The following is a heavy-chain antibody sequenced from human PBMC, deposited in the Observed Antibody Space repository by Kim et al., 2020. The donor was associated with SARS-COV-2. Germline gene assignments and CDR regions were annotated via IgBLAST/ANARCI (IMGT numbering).Heavy chain of an antibody. CDR1: GFTLGDYA. Sequence: GGSLRLSCTASGFTLGDYAMSWVRQAPGKGLEWVGFIRSKAYGGTTEYAASVKGRFTISRDDSKSIAYLQMNSRKTEDTAVYYCTRAHNIGCWAYYYYYYKGVWGQGTTVTVSS. J-gene: IGHJ6*03. CDR2: IRSKAYGGTT. D-gene: IGHD5-12*01. CDR3: TRAHNIGCWAYYYYYYKGV. V-gene: IGHV3-49*04.